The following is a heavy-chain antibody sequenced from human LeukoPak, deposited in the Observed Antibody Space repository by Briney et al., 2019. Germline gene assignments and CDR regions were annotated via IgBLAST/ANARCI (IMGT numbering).Heavy chain of an antibody. D-gene: IGHD1-1*01. V-gene: IGHV3-33*06. CDR1: GFTFSSYG. CDR2: IWYDGGNK. J-gene: IGHJ4*02. Sequence: PGGSLRLSCAASGFTFSSYGMHWVRQAPGKGLEWVAVIWYDGGNKYYADSVKGRFTISRDNSKNTLYLQMNSLRAEDTSVYYCAKDRGPNEGYWGQGTLVTVSS. CDR3: AKDRGPNEGY.